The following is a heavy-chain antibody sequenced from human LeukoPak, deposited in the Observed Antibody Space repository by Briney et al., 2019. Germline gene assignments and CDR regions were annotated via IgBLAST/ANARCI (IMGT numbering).Heavy chain of an antibody. Sequence: PVTVSCTPAGGTFCIYAISWVRQAPGQGLEWMGGIIPIFGTANYAQKFQGRVTITADESTSTAYMELSSLRSEDTAVYYCASWLFPLRGQSYFYGSDASGQGTTVTVSS. CDR2: IIPIFGTA. CDR3: ASWLFPLRGQSYFYGSDA. D-gene: IGHD4-17*01. V-gene: IGHV1-69*13. J-gene: IGHJ6*02. CDR1: GGTFCIYA.